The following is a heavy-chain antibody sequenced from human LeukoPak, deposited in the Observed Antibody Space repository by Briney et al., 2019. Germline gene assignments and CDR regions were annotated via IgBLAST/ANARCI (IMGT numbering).Heavy chain of an antibody. CDR1: GYTLTELP. CDR2: FDPEDGET. J-gene: IGHJ4*02. V-gene: IGHV1-24*01. D-gene: IGHD5-18*01. Sequence: GASVKVSCKVSGYTLTELPMHWVRQAPGKGLEWMGGFDPEDGETIYAQKFQGRVTMTKDTSTDTAYMELSSLRSEDTAVYYCAGQLWSGYYFDYWGQGTLVTVSS. CDR3: AGQLWSGYYFDY.